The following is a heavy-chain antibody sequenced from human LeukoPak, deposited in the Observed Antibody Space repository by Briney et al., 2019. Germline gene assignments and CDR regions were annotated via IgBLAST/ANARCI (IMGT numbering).Heavy chain of an antibody. CDR1: GGTFSSYA. CDR2: IIPIFGTA. D-gene: IGHD3-10*01. CDR3: ARVVRGISRYYYYYYMDV. J-gene: IGHJ6*03. V-gene: IGHV1-69*05. Sequence: EASVKASCKASGGTFSSYAISWVRQAPGQGLEWMGGIIPIFGTANYAQKFQGRVTITTDESTSTAYMELSSLRSEDTAVYYCARVVRGISRYYYYYYMDVWGKGTTVTVSS.